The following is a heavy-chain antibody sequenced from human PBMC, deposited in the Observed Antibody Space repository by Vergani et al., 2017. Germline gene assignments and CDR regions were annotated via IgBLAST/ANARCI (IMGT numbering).Heavy chain of an antibody. D-gene: IGHD3-10*01. Sequence: EKQLVQSGSETKKPGESLTISCQAFGYIFSNFWIGWVRQRPGRGLEWMGIIYPGDSEVKSNPTFRGQVIFSVDTSVNTAYLQWRSLQASDTATYFCASGGHGSENGGALQLLGQGTNSTVSS. CDR1: GYIFSNFW. J-gene: IGHJ3*01. CDR3: ASGGHGSENGGALQL. CDR2: IYPGDSEV. V-gene: IGHV5-51*01.